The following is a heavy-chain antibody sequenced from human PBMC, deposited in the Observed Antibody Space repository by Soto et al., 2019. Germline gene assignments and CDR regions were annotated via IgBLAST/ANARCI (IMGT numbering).Heavy chain of an antibody. CDR1: GFSLSNARMG. J-gene: IGHJ5*02. CDR2: IFSNDEK. D-gene: IGHD6-13*01. CDR3: ARMLAAAGPETNWFDP. Sequence: QVTLKECGPVLVKPTETLTLTCTVSGFSLSNARMGVSWIRQPPGKALEWLAHIFSNDEKSYSTSLKSRLTISKDTSKSQVVLTMTNMDPVDTATYYCARMLAAAGPETNWFDPWGQGTLVTVSS. V-gene: IGHV2-26*01.